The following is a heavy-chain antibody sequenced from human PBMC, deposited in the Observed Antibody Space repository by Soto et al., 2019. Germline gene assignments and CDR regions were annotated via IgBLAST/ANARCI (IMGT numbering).Heavy chain of an antibody. D-gene: IGHD5-18*01. Sequence: QVQLQESGPGLVKSSGTLSLTCGVSGGSITSHNWWTWVRQPPGLGLEWIGVIYHSGSTNYNPSLKSRVNISVDKSTNQFSLRLTSVTAADTAIYFCARDRTSAGGFSRRWIDPWGRGTLVTVS. CDR1: GGSITSHNW. CDR3: ARDRTSAGGFSRRWIDP. CDR2: IYHSGST. V-gene: IGHV4-4*02. J-gene: IGHJ5*02.